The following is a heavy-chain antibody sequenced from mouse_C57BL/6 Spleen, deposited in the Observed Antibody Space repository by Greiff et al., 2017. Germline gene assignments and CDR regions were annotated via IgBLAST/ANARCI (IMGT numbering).Heavy chain of an antibody. J-gene: IGHJ4*01. Sequence: VQLQQPGAELVMPGASVKLSCKASGYTFTSYWMHWVKQRPGQGLEWIGEIDPSDSYTNYNQKFKGKSTLTVDKSSSTAYMQLSSLTSEDSAVYYCAMGYGRDYAMDYWGQGTSVTVSS. CDR3: AMGYGRDYAMDY. V-gene: IGHV1-69*01. CDR2: IDPSDSYT. CDR1: GYTFTSYW. D-gene: IGHD1-1*01.